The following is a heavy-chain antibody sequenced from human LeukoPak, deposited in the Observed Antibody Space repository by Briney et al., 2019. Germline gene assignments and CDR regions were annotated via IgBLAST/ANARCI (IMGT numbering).Heavy chain of an antibody. J-gene: IGHJ4*02. Sequence: GGSLRLSCAASGFFFRSLGMHWVRQAPGKGLEWVSRIDNDGSSAMYGDSVKGRFTISRDNAKNTLYLQMDSLRDEDTGVYFCARGVVAGFDSWGQGTLVTVSS. D-gene: IGHD6-19*01. CDR1: GFFFRSLG. V-gene: IGHV3-74*03. CDR3: ARGVVAGFDS. CDR2: IDNDGSSA.